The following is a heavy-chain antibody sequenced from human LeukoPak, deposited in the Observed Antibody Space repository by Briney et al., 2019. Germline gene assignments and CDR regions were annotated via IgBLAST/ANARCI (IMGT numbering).Heavy chain of an antibody. CDR3: ASTSAGNSGMDV. D-gene: IGHD2-2*01. Sequence: SETLSLTCTVSGGSISSYYWSWIRQPAGKGLEWIGRIYTSGNANYNPSLKSRVTMSVDTSKNQLSLKVTSVTAADTAVYYRASTSAGNSGMDVWGQGTTVTVSS. CDR2: IYTSGNA. CDR1: GGSISSYY. J-gene: IGHJ6*02. V-gene: IGHV4-4*07.